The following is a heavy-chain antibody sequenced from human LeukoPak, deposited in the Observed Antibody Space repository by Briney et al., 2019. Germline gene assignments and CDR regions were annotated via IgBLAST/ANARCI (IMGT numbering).Heavy chain of an antibody. D-gene: IGHD5-24*01. CDR3: ARDVGGGDGYPDAFDI. J-gene: IGHJ3*02. Sequence: SETLSLTCTVSGGSISSYYWSWIRQPPGKGLEWIGYIYYSGSTNYNPSLKSRVTISVDTSKNQFSLKLSSVTAADTAVYYCARDVGGGDGYPDAFDIWGQGTMVTVSS. V-gene: IGHV4-59*01. CDR2: IYYSGST. CDR1: GGSISSYY.